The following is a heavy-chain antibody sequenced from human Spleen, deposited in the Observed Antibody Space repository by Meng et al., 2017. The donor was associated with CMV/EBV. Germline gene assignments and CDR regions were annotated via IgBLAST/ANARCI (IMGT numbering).Heavy chain of an antibody. J-gene: IGHJ3*02. CDR3: ARDSPGRKGDALDI. CDR1: GFTFAYFG. CDR2: IWYDGTNK. Sequence: GGSLRLSCAASGFTFAYFGMHWVRQAPGKGLEWVALIWYDGTNKYYADSVKGRFTISRDNAKNSLYLQMNSLRADDTAVYFCARDSPGRKGDALDIWGQGTLVTVSS. V-gene: IGHV3-33*01. D-gene: IGHD1-14*01.